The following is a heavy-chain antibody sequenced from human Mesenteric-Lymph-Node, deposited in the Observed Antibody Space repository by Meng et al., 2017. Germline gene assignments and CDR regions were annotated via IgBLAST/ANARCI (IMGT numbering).Heavy chain of an antibody. J-gene: IGHJ4*02. Sequence: QRPGPGPGLVKPYQTLSLTCTVSGGSTTSTSYYWDWFRQSPAKGLEWIGTIGYSGTIVYNPSLSSRVTMTLDTSKNQFSLKLSSVTAPDTAVYYCARRVHDGSGHHYFDYWGQGTLVTVSS. V-gene: IGHV4-39*01. D-gene: IGHD3-22*01. CDR1: GGSTTSTSYY. CDR3: ARRVHDGSGHHYFDY. CDR2: IGYSGTI.